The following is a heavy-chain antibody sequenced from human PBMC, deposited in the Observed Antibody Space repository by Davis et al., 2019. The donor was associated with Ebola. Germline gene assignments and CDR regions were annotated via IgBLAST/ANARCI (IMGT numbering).Heavy chain of an antibody. V-gene: IGHV3-53*01. CDR3: AKEPKSIYDYGDSHFDY. D-gene: IGHD4-17*01. J-gene: IGHJ4*02. CDR1: GFTVSSNY. Sequence: PGGSLRLSCAASGFTVSSNYMSWVRQAPGKGLEWVSVIYSGGSTYYADSVKGRFTISRHNSKNTLYLQMNSLRAEDTAVYYCAKEPKSIYDYGDSHFDYWGQGTLVTVSS. CDR2: IYSGGST.